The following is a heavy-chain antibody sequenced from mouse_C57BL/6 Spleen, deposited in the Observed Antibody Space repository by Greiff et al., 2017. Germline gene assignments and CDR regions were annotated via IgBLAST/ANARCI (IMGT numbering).Heavy chain of an antibody. J-gene: IGHJ3*01. CDR2: IYPGDGDT. D-gene: IGHD1-1*01. V-gene: IGHV1-82*01. CDR1: GYAFSSSW. Sequence: QVQLQQSGPELVKPGASVKISCKASGYAFSSSWMNWVKQRPGKGLEWIGRIYPGDGDTNYNGKFKGKATLTADKSSSTAYMQLSSLTSEDSAVYFCADYGSSFAYWGQGTLVTVSA. CDR3: ADYGSSFAY.